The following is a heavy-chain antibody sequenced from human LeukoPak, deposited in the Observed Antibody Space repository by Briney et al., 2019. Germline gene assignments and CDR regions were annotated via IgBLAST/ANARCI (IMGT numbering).Heavy chain of an antibody. V-gene: IGHV3-53*01. CDR3: ARGSTAAAPGWVY. J-gene: IGHJ4*01. D-gene: IGHD6-19*01. Sequence: PGGSLRLSCAASGFTVSSNYMSWVRQAPGKGLEWVSVIYSGGTTNYADSVKGRFTISRDNSRNTVHLQIDSLRIEDTGVYYCARGSTAAAPGWVYWGHGTLVTVSS. CDR1: GFTVSSNY. CDR2: IYSGGTT.